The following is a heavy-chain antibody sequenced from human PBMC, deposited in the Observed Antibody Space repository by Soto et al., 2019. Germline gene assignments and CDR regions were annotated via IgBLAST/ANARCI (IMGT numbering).Heavy chain of an antibody. CDR1: GGSIGNSY. D-gene: IGHD2-8*02. Sequence: SETLSLTCTVSGGSIGNSYWSWIRQSPGTGLEWIGEINHSGSTNYNPSLKSRVTISVDTSKNQFSLKLTSVTAADTAVYYCARDKITGLFDYWGQGTLVTVSS. CDR3: ARDKITGLFDY. J-gene: IGHJ4*02. CDR2: INHSGST. V-gene: IGHV4-34*01.